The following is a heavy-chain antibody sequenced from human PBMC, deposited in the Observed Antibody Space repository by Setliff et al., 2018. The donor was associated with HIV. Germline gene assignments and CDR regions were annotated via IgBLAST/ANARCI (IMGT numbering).Heavy chain of an antibody. Sequence: PSETLSLTCAVYGASLSGDYWTWIRQPPGKGLQWIGDVTHSRRTNYNPSLQTRVAISVDTFKNQFSLRLNSVTAADTAVYYCVRGGDTSSWYWGRWFDPWGQGTLVTVSS. CDR3: VRGGDTSSWYWGRWFDP. V-gene: IGHV4-34*01. CDR1: GASLSGDY. D-gene: IGHD6-13*01. CDR2: VTHSRRT. J-gene: IGHJ5*02.